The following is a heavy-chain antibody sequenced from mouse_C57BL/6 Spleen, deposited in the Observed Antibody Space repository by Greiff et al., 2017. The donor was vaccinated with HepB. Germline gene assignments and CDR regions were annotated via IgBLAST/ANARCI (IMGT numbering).Heavy chain of an antibody. V-gene: IGHV1-15*01. J-gene: IGHJ4*01. CDR3: TRYYDGYYFYAMDY. Sequence: VKLMESGAELVRPGASVTLSCKASGYTFTDYEMHWVKQTPVHGLEWIGAIDPETGGTAYNQKFKGKAILTADKSSSTAYMELRSLTSEDSAVYYCTRYYDGYYFYAMDYWGQGTSVTVSS. CDR2: IDPETGGT. CDR1: GYTFTDYE. D-gene: IGHD2-3*01.